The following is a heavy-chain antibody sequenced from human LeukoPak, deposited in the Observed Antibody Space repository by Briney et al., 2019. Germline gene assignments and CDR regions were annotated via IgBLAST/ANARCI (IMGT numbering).Heavy chain of an antibody. CDR1: GITLSNHG. V-gene: IGHV3-33*01. CDR3: TRDIWDRNFYYFDY. Sequence: GTSLRLSCAASGITLSNHGVHWVRQAPGKGLEWVAFIQNDGGVTYYSDSVKGRFTISRDNSLNKVFLQINSLRAEDTAVYYCTRDIWDRNFYYFDYWGQGTLVTVSS. CDR2: IQNDGGVT. D-gene: IGHD1-14*01. J-gene: IGHJ4*02.